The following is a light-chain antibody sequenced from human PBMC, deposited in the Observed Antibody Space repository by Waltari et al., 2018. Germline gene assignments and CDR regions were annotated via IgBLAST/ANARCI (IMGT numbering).Light chain of an antibody. V-gene: IGKV1-12*01. CDR2: AAS. Sequence: DIQITQSPSSVSASVGDRVTITCRASQDVSNWLAWYQQKPGKAPKFLIYAASSLQRGVPSRFSGSGSGTDFTLTISSLQPDDFATYYCQQANTFPYTFGQGTKVEIK. CDR1: QDVSNW. CDR3: QQANTFPYT. J-gene: IGKJ2*01.